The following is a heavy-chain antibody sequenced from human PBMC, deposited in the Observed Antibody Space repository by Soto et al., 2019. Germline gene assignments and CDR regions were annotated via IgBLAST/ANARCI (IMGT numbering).Heavy chain of an antibody. CDR1: GGSISSSSYY. CDR2: IYYSGST. J-gene: IGHJ3*02. D-gene: IGHD3-22*01. Sequence: PSETLSLTCTVSGGSISSSSYYWGWIRQPPGKGLEWIGSIYYSGSTYYNPSLKSRVTISVDTSKNQFSLKLSSATAADTAVYYCARGETYYYDSSGYYDVAFDIWGQGTMVT. V-gene: IGHV4-39*01. CDR3: ARGETYYYDSSGYYDVAFDI.